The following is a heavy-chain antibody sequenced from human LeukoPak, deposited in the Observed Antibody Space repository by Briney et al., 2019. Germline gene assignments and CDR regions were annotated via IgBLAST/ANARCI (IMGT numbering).Heavy chain of an antibody. J-gene: IGHJ4*02. CDR1: VYTVTGYY. V-gene: IGHV1-2*02. CDR3: ARARDYYDSSGYYSSHFDD. D-gene: IGHD3-22*01. CDR2: INHNSGGT. Sequence: ASLKLSRKASVYTVTGYYMNWGRQAPGPGLEWMGWINHNSGGTNYAKTCQSRVNMTWHTTISTAYTELSRPISDDQTVYYFARARDYYDSSGYYSSHFDDWGQGTLVTVSS.